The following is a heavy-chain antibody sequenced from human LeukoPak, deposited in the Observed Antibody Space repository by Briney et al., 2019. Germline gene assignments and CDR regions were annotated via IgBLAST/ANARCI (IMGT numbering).Heavy chain of an antibody. J-gene: IGHJ6*02. CDR2: ISYDGSNK. CDR3: ARDLYQYCSGGSCYGMDV. D-gene: IGHD2-15*01. Sequence: GGSLRLSCAASGFTFSSYAMHWVRQAPGKGLEWVAVISYDGSNKYYADSVKGRFTISRDNSKNTLYLRMNSLRAEDTAVYYCARDLYQYCSGGSCYGMDVWGQGTTVTVSS. CDR1: GFTFSSYA. V-gene: IGHV3-30*04.